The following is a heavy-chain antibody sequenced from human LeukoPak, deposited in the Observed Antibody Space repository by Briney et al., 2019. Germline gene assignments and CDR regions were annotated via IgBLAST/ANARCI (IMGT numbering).Heavy chain of an antibody. J-gene: IGHJ5*02. V-gene: IGHV4-61*02. CDR3: ARNGELVAGSVAKNWFDP. D-gene: IGHD3-10*01. CDR2: IYTRGST. Sequence: SETLSLTCTVSGGSISSGSYYWSWIRQPAGKGLEWIGRIYTRGSTNYNPSLKSRVTISVDTSKNQFSLKLSSVTAADTAVYYCARNGELVAGSVAKNWFDPWGQGTLVTVSS. CDR1: GGSISSGSYY.